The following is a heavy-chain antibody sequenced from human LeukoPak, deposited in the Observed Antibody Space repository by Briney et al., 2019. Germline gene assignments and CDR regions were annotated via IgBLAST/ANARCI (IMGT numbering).Heavy chain of an antibody. CDR3: ARVLYHGDYWFDP. Sequence: ASVKVSCKASGYTFTSYDINWVRQATGKGLEWMGWMNPNSGNTGYAQKFQGRVTITTDESTSTAYMELNSLRAEDTAVYYCARVLYHGDYWFDPWGQGTLVTVSS. V-gene: IGHV1-8*03. J-gene: IGHJ5*02. CDR2: MNPNSGNT. D-gene: IGHD4-17*01. CDR1: GYTFTSYD.